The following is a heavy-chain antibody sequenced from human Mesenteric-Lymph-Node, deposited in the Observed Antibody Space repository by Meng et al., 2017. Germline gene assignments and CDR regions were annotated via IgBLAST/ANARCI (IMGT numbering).Heavy chain of an antibody. CDR3: ARDQGGAGAY. CDR2: INHRGST. J-gene: IGHJ4*02. V-gene: IGHV4-34*01. D-gene: IGHD2-15*01. CDR1: VGSFSGHP. Sequence: QVQLQQWGAGQLNPSETLSLTCAVYVGSFSGHPWTWIRQSPGKGLEWIGDINHRGSTNYNPSLKSRVTISVDTSKNQFSLELNYVTAADTAVYYCARDQGGAGAYWGQGTLVTVSS.